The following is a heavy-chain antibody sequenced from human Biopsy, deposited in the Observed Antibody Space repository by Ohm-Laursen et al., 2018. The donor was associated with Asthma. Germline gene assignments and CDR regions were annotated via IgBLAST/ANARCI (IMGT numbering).Heavy chain of an antibody. J-gene: IGHJ4*02. Sequence: SVKVSCKSLGGTFNTYVIGWVRQAPGQGLEWMGGINSVFGTTTYPQKFQDRVTITADDSTSTVYMELSSLRSEDTAVYYCARRAGPCISRTCYSLDFWGQGTLVTVSS. V-gene: IGHV1-69*13. CDR3: ARRAGPCISRTCYSLDF. D-gene: IGHD2-2*01. CDR2: INSVFGTT. CDR1: GGTFNTYV.